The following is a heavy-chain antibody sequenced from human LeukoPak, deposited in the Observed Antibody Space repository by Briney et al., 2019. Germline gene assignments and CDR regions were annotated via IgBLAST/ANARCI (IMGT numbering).Heavy chain of an antibody. Sequence: GDSLKISCKGSGYSFTNYWIGWVRQMRGKGLEWMGIIYPGDSANRYSPSFQGQVTISADKSIDTASLQWSSLKASDTAIYYCARQGGQWLVQGAFDIWGQGTMVTLS. CDR1: GYSFTNYW. V-gene: IGHV5-51*01. J-gene: IGHJ3*02. CDR2: IYPGDSAN. D-gene: IGHD6-19*01. CDR3: ARQGGQWLVQGAFDI.